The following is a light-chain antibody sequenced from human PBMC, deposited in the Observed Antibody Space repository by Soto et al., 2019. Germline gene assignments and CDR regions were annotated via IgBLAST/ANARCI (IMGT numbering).Light chain of an antibody. J-gene: IGKJ1*01. CDR2: GES. Sequence: EIVLTQSPGTLSLSPGERATLSCRASQSVSSSYLAWYQQKPDQAPRLLIHGESSRATGIPDRFSGSGSGTDFTLTISRLEPEDFAVYYCQQYGSSPQTFGQGNKVEIK. V-gene: IGKV3-20*01. CDR1: QSVSSSY. CDR3: QQYGSSPQT.